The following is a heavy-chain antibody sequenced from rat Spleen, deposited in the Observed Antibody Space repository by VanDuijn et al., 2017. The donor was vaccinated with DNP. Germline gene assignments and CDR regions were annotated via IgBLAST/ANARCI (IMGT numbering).Heavy chain of an antibody. J-gene: IGHJ2*01. CDR3: ARWNSSGYYFDY. V-gene: IGHV5-46*01. CDR2: IRYDGGST. Sequence: EVQLVESGGGLVQPGRSMKLSCVASGFIFSSFPMAWVRQAPTKGLEWVAYIRYDGGSTFYGDFVKGRFTISRDNAKSTLYLQMNSLRSEDMATYYCARWNSSGYYFDYWCQGVMVTVSS. CDR1: GFIFSSFP. D-gene: IGHD4-3*01.